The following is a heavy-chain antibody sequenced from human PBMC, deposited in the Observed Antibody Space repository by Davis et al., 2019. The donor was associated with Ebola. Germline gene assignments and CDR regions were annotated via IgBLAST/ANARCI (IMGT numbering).Heavy chain of an antibody. CDR3: ARDIAVAPLSY. CDR1: GYTFTNYG. CDR2: INPHNGNT. Sequence: ASVKVSCKASGYTFTNYGITWVRQAPGQGLEWMGWINPHNGNTNYAQNVQGRVIMTSDTATTTAYMELRSLRSDDTAVYYCARDIAVAPLSYWGQGTLVTVSS. J-gene: IGHJ4*02. D-gene: IGHD6-19*01. V-gene: IGHV1-18*04.